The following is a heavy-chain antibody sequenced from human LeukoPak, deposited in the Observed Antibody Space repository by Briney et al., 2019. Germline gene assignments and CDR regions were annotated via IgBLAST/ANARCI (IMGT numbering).Heavy chain of an antibody. J-gene: IGHJ4*02. CDR2: INPSGGST. V-gene: IGHV1-46*01. Sequence: ASVKVSCKASGYTFTSYYMHWVRQAPGQGLVWLGMINPSGGSTTYAQKFQGRVTMTRDTSTSTVYMELSSLRSDDTAVYYCAREGDSEALDYWGQGTLVTVSS. CDR1: GYTFTSYY. D-gene: IGHD3-16*01. CDR3: AREGDSEALDY.